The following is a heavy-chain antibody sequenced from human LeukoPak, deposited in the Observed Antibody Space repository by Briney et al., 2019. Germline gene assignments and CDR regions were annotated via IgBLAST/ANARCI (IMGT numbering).Heavy chain of an antibody. CDR2: ISSSSSYI. Sequence: GGSLRLSCAASGFTFSSYSMNWVRQAPGKGLEWVSSISSSSSYIYYADSVKGRFTISRDKAKNSLYLQMNSLRAEDTAVYYCARNYYGSGSYQYWGQGTLVTVSS. V-gene: IGHV3-21*01. CDR1: GFTFSSYS. CDR3: ARNYYGSGSYQY. J-gene: IGHJ4*02. D-gene: IGHD3-10*01.